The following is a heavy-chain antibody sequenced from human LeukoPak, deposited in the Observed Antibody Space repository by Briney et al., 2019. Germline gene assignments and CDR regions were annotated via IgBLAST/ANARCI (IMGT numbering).Heavy chain of an antibody. CDR1: GFTFSSYA. CDR3: ARRGIGDAFDI. Sequence: GGSLRLSCAASGFTFSSYAMHWFRQAPGKGLEWVAVISYDGSNKYYADSVKGRFTISRDNSKNTLYLQMNSLRAEDTAVYYCARRGIGDAFDIWGQGTMVTVSS. J-gene: IGHJ3*02. CDR2: ISYDGSNK. V-gene: IGHV3-30*04. D-gene: IGHD3-16*01.